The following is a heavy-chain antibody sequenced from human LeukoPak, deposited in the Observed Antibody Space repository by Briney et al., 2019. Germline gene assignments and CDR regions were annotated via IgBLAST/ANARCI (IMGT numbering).Heavy chain of an antibody. CDR3: AREGDGYNYLP. J-gene: IGHJ5*02. CDR1: GFTFSSYA. Sequence: HPGGSLRLSCAASGFTFSSYAMSWVRQAPGKGLEWVALMSYDGSNKYYADSVKGRFTISRDNAKNSLYLQMNSLRAEDTAVYYCAREGDGYNYLPWGQGTLVTVSS. CDR2: MSYDGSNK. D-gene: IGHD5-24*01. V-gene: IGHV3-30-3*01.